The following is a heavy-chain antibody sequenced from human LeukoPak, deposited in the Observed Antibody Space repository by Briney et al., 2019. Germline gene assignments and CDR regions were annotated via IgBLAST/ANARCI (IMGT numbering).Heavy chain of an antibody. CDR3: ARETVGAAQYYFDY. J-gene: IGHJ4*02. D-gene: IGHD2-15*01. Sequence: GGSLRLSCAASGFTFSSYGMHWVRQAPGKGLEWVAVIWYDGSNKYYADSVKGRFTISRDNSKNSLYLQMNSLRAEDTAVYYCARETVGAAQYYFDYWGQGTLVTVSS. V-gene: IGHV3-33*01. CDR2: IWYDGSNK. CDR1: GFTFSSYG.